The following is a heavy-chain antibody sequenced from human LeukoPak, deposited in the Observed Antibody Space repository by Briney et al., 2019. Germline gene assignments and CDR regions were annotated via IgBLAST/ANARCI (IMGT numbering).Heavy chain of an antibody. CDR2: IKEDGSEK. Sequence: GGSLRLSCAASGFTFSSYWMSWVRKAPGKGLEWVANIKEDGSEKIYVDSVKGRFTISRDNAKNSLYLQLNSLRAEDTAVYYCARGGGRHVEYWGQGNLVTVSS. D-gene: IGHD2/OR15-2a*01. V-gene: IGHV3-7*05. CDR3: ARGGGRHVEY. J-gene: IGHJ4*02. CDR1: GFTFSSYW.